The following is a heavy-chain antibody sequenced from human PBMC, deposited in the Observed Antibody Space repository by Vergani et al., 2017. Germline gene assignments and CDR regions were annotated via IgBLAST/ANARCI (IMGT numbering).Heavy chain of an antibody. J-gene: IGHJ4*02. V-gene: IGHV1-2*04. D-gene: IGHD1-1*01. CDR3: ASDPGTTGTTIPTMNFDY. Sequence: VQLVQSGAEVKKPGASVKVSCKASGYTFTGYYMHWVRQAPGQGLEWMGWINPNSGGTNYAQKFQGWVTMTRDTSISTAYMELSRLRSDDTAVYYCASDPGTTGTTIPTMNFDYWGQGTLVTVSS. CDR1: GYTFTGYY. CDR2: INPNSGGT.